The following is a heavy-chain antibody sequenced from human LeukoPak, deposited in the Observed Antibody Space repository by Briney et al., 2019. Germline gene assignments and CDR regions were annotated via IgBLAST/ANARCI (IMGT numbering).Heavy chain of an antibody. Sequence: SETLSLTCTVSGGSIRNYYWSWIRQPPGKGLEWGGYIYYSGSTNYNPSLKSRVTISVDTSKNQFSLQLNSVTPEDTAVYYCASSLGSDYVFHYWGQGTLLTVSS. J-gene: IGHJ4*02. V-gene: IGHV4-59*12. D-gene: IGHD4-17*01. CDR2: IYYSGST. CDR3: ASSLGSDYVFHY. CDR1: GGSIRNYY.